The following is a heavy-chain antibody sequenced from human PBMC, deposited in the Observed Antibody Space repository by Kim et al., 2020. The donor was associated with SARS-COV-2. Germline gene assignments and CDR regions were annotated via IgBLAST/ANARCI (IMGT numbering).Heavy chain of an antibody. J-gene: IGHJ4*02. Sequence: GGSLRLSCAASGFTFSSYSMNWVRQAPGKGLEWVSSISSSSSYIYYADSVKGRFTISRDNAKNSLYLQMNSLRAEDTAVYYCARGKDRYGEFDYWGQGTLVTVSS. CDR2: ISSSSSYI. CDR1: GFTFSSYS. V-gene: IGHV3-21*01. CDR3: ARGKDRYGEFDY. D-gene: IGHD3-10*01.